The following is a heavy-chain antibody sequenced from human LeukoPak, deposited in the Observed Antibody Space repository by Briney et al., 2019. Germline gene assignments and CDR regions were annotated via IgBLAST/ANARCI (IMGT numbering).Heavy chain of an antibody. CDR2: ISSSSSYI. D-gene: IGHD3-10*01. Sequence: PGGSLRLSCAASGFTFSNYGINWVRQTPGKGLEWVSSISSSSSYIYYADSVKGRFTISRDNAKNSLYLQMDSLRAEDTAVYFCARDGAARGSGSFGDWGQGTLVTVSS. CDR3: ARDGAARGSGSFGD. J-gene: IGHJ4*02. V-gene: IGHV3-21*01. CDR1: GFTFSNYG.